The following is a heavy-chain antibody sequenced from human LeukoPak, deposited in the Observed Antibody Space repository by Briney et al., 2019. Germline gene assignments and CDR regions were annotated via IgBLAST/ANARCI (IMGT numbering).Heavy chain of an antibody. D-gene: IGHD6-13*01. CDR3: AKVDRGDYSSSPVPDYNNYMNV. CDR2: ISSSSSLI. V-gene: IGHV3-21*01. CDR1: GFTFSYYS. Sequence: PGGSLRLSCAASGFTFSYYSMNWVRQAPGRGLEWVSCISSSSSLIFYSDSVRGRFTISRDNAKNLLYLHMNSLRVEDTAVYYCAKVDRGDYSSSPVPDYNNYMNVWGKGTTVTVSS. J-gene: IGHJ6*03.